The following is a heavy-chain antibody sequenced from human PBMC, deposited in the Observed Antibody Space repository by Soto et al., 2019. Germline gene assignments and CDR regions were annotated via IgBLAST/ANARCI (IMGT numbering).Heavy chain of an antibody. CDR3: ARQYCSGGSCSYFDY. CDR1: GYSFTSYW. J-gene: IGHJ4*02. D-gene: IGHD2-15*01. V-gene: IGHV5-51*01. CDR2: IYPGDSDT. Sequence: GESLKISCQGSGYSFTSYWIGWVRQMPGKGLEWMGIIYPGDSDTRYSPSFQGQVTISADKSISTAYLQWSSLKASDTAMYYCARQYCSGGSCSYFDYWGQGTLVTVSS.